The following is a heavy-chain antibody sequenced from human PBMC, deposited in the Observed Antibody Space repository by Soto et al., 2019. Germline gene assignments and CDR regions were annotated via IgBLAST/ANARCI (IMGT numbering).Heavy chain of an antibody. CDR1: GFTFSSYA. V-gene: IGHV3-23*01. CDR3: AKLNLFFSAAAGRGPFDY. Sequence: VQLLESGGGLVQPGGSLRLSCAASGFTFSSYAMSWVRQASGKGLEWVSAVSGSGGNTYYADSVQGRFTISRDNSKNMLNLQMNSLRAEDTAVYYCAKLNLFFSAAAGRGPFDYWGQGTLVIVSS. CDR2: VSGSGGNT. D-gene: IGHD6-13*01. J-gene: IGHJ4*02.